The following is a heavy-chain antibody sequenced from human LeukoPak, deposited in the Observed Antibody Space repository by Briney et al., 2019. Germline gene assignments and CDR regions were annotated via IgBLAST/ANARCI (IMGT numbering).Heavy chain of an antibody. CDR2: ISAYNGNT. CDR1: GYIFTNHG. J-gene: IGHJ5*02. CDR3: AREVAYCGGDCYTWFDP. D-gene: IGHD2-21*01. Sequence: ASVKVSCKASGYIFTNHGFSWVRQAPGQGLEWMGWISAYNGNTNYAQKLQGRVTMTTDTSTSTAYMELRSLRSDDTAVYYCAREVAYCGGDCYTWFDPWGQGTLVTVSS. V-gene: IGHV1-18*01.